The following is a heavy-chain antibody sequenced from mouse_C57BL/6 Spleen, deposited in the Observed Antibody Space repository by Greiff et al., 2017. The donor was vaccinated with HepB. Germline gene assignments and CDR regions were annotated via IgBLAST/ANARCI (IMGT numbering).Heavy chain of an antibody. V-gene: IGHV1-15*01. CDR1: GYTFTDYE. CDR3: TRSDYYGSSYWYFDV. J-gene: IGHJ1*03. Sequence: LVESGAELVRPGASVTLSCKASGYTFTDYEMHWVKQTPVHGLEWIGAIDPETGGTAYNQKFKGKAILTADKSSSTAYMELRSLTSEDSAVYYCTRSDYYGSSYWYFDVWGTVTTVTVSS. CDR2: IDPETGGT. D-gene: IGHD1-1*01.